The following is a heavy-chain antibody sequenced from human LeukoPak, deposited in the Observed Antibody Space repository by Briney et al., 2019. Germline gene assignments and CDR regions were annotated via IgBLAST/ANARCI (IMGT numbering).Heavy chain of an antibody. CDR3: AREISMMDRSLDI. D-gene: IGHD3-22*01. V-gene: IGHV4-4*07. CDR2: IYSSGST. J-gene: IGHJ3*02. CDR1: GGSISSYY. Sequence: SETLSLTCTVSGGSISSYYWSWIRQPAGKGLEWIGRIYSSGSTNYNPSLKSRVTMSVDTSENQFSLNLSSVTAADTAVYYCAREISMMDRSLDIWGQGTMVTVSS.